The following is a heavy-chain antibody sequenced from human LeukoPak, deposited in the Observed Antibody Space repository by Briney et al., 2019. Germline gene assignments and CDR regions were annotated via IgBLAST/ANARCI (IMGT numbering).Heavy chain of an antibody. CDR2: ISGSSSTI. D-gene: IGHD2-2*01. V-gene: IGHV3-48*01. CDR3: ATQQRGYCSATSCYRFDY. CDR1: GFTFSSYS. Sequence: GGSLRLSSAASGFTFSSYSMNWVRQAPGKGLEWVSYISGSSSTIYYADSVKGRFTISRDNSKNSLYLQMNSLRGEDTAVYYCATQQRGYCSATSCYRFDYWGQGTLVTVSS. J-gene: IGHJ4*02.